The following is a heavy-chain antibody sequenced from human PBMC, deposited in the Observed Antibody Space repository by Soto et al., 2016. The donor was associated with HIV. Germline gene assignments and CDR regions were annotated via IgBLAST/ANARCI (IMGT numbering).Heavy chain of an antibody. CDR1: GFTFSTYA. J-gene: IGHJ6*02. D-gene: IGHD3-10*01. CDR3: AKAEYGSGSDHHYGLDV. CDR2: ISGNGGNT. Sequence: EVQLLESGGGLIQPGGSLRLSCAASGFTFSTYAMSWVRQTPGKGLEWVSAISGNGGNTYYADSVKGRFTISRDNSKTTLYLQMNSLRGEDTAVYYCAKAEYGSGSDHHYGLDVWGQGTTVTVSS. V-gene: IGHV3-23*01.